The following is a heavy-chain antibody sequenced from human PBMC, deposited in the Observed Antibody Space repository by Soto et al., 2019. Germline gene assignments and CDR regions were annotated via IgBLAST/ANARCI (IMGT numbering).Heavy chain of an antibody. CDR1: GDSFNSNW. J-gene: IGHJ6*02. Sequence: GESLKISCKVSGDSFNSNWIAWVRQRPGRGLEWMGIIYPIDSDTRYSPSFQGQVTISVDRSVNSAFLQWRSLKASDTATYYCARRSAVPTFFFYCMDVWGQGTTVTVSS. D-gene: IGHD3-3*02. CDR3: ARRSAVPTFFFYCMDV. CDR2: IYPIDSDT. V-gene: IGHV5-51*01.